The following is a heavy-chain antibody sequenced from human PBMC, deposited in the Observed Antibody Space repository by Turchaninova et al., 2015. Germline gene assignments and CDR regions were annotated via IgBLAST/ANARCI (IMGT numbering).Heavy chain of an antibody. Sequence: EAKLVQSGEEVMEPGVSVRSSCKASGDTFSSSWISGVSQMPGQGLEWMGKIDPRDSETKYSPSFQGHVSISADKSISTAYLQWRSLKASDTAIYYCAVTPNYYGSSGYFWSQGTPVTVSS. V-gene: IGHV5-10-1*03. CDR3: AVTPNYYGSSGYF. CDR2: IDPRDSET. D-gene: IGHD6-19*01. J-gene: IGHJ4*02. CDR1: GDTFSSSW.